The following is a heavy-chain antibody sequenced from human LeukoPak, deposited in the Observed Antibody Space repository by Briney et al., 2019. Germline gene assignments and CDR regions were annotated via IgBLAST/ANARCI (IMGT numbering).Heavy chain of an antibody. CDR3: ARDLYGGLL. V-gene: IGHV3-74*01. CDR1: GFTFSSYA. CDR2: INTDNGDGSTT. D-gene: IGHD4-23*01. Sequence: PGGSLRLSCAASGFTFSSYAINWVRQPPGKGLVWVSRINTDNGDGSTTVYADSVQGRFTISKDTAKNTLYLQMNSLRVEDTAIYYCARDLYGGLLWGQGTMVTVSS. J-gene: IGHJ3*01.